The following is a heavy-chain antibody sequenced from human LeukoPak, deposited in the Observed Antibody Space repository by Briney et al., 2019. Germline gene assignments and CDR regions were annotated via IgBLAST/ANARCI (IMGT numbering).Heavy chain of an antibody. CDR3: ARDSAGNDY. V-gene: IGHV3-7*01. CDR1: GFTFSTYW. Sequence: GGSLRLSCEASGFTFSTYWMSWVRQAPGKGLEWVANIKQDGSEKYYVDSVKGRFTISRDNAKNSLYLQMNSRRAEDTAMYYCARDSAGNDYWGQGTLVTVSS. D-gene: IGHD6-13*01. J-gene: IGHJ4*02. CDR2: IKQDGSEK.